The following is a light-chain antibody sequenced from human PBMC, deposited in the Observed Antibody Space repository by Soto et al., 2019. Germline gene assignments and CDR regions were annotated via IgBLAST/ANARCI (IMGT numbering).Light chain of an antibody. CDR3: SSLGV. J-gene: IGLJ1*01. V-gene: IGLV2-8*01. CDR1: SSDVSVYKY. CDR2: EVS. Sequence: QSALTQPPSASGSPGQSVTISCTGTSSDVSVYKYVSWYQQHPGKAPKLMIYEVSKRPSGVPDRFSGSKSGDTASLTVSGLQAEDDADYYCSSLGVFGTGTKLTVL.